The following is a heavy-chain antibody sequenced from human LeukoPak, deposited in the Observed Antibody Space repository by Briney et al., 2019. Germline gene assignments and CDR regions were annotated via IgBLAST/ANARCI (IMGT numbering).Heavy chain of an antibody. Sequence: QTPQTLSLTCTVSAGSIDSYYWSWIRQPPRNGLGWIGYIYYTGSTEYHPSRKSRATISLDTSKNQFSLKLTSGTAADTAVYYCAIVYQSAKYYFDYGGQGNLVSVSS. J-gene: IGHJ4*02. D-gene: IGHD2-2*01. CDR1: AGSIDSYY. CDR3: AIVYQSAKYYFDY. CDR2: IYYTGST. V-gene: IGHV4-59*01.